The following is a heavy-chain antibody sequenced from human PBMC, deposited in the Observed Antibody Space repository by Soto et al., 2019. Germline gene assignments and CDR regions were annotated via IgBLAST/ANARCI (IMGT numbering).Heavy chain of an antibody. CDR1: GGSFSGYY. J-gene: IGHJ5*02. D-gene: IGHD6-6*01. CDR3: ARRLRIAARRSWFDP. V-gene: IGHV4-34*01. CDR2: INHSGST. Sequence: QVQLQQWGAGLLKPSETLSLTCAVYGGSFSGYYWSWIRQPPGKGLEWIGEINHSGSTNYNPSLKSRVTISVDTSKNQFALKLSPVTAADTAVYYCARRLRIAARRSWFDPLGQGTLVTVSS.